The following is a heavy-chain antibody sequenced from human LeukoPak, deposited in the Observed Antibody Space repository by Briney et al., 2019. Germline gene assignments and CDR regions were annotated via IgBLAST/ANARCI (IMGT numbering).Heavy chain of an antibody. CDR3: ARVSRRHTLDY. CDR2: IDYSGST. J-gene: IGHJ4*02. V-gene: IGHV4-59*01. CDR1: NGSISTYY. Sequence: SETLSLTCIVSNGSISTYYWSWIRQPPGKGLEWIGYIDYSGSTNYNASLKSRVTMSLDTSKIHFSLRLSSVTAADSAVYYCARVSRRHTLDYWGQGTLVTVSS.